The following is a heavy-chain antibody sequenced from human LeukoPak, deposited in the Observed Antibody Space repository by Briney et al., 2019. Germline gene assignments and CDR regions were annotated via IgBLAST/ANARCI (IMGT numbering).Heavy chain of an antibody. J-gene: IGHJ4*02. D-gene: IGHD5-24*01. Sequence: GGSLRLSCAASGFTFSSYEMNWVRQAPGKGLEWVGRINSKTDGGTTDYAAPVKGRFTISRDDSKNTLYLQMNSLKTEDTAVYYCTTELGRDGYNFAVHYFDYWGQGTLVTVSS. V-gene: IGHV3-15*01. CDR3: TTELGRDGYNFAVHYFDY. CDR2: INSKTDGGTT. CDR1: GFTFSSYE.